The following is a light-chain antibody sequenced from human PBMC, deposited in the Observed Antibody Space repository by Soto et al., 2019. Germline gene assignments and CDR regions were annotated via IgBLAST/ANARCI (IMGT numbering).Light chain of an antibody. CDR2: DAS. CDR3: QQRSNWPLMYT. CDR1: QSVSSY. J-gene: IGKJ2*01. Sequence: EFVLTQSPATLSLSPGERATLSCRASQSVSSYLAWYQQKPGQAPRLLIYDASSRATGIPARFSGSGSGTDFTLTISSLEPEDFAVYYCQQRSNWPLMYTFGQGTKVDIK. V-gene: IGKV3-11*01.